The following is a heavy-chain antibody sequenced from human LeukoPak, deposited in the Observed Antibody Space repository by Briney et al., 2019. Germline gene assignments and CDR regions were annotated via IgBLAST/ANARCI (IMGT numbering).Heavy chain of an antibody. D-gene: IGHD2-15*01. J-gene: IGHJ4*02. V-gene: IGHV4-4*07. CDR3: ARERGYCSGGSCRVSDY. Sequence: SETLSLTCTVSGGSISSYYWSWIRQPAGKGLEWIGRIYTSGSTNYNPSLKSRVTMSVDTSKNQFSLKLSSVTAADTAVYYCARERGYCSGGSCRVSDYWGQGTLVTVSS. CDR2: IYTSGST. CDR1: GGSISSYY.